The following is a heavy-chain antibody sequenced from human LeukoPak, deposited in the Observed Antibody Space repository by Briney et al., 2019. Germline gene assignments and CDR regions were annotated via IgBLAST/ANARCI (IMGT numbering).Heavy chain of an antibody. CDR1: GYSFTNYW. CDR3: ARLAGRSGANSLYFDY. Sequence: GESLKISCKASGYSFTNYWIAWVRQMPGKGLEWMGFIYPSDSDTRYSPFFQGQVTISADKSISTAYLQWSSLKASDTAMYYCARLAGRSGANSLYFDYWGQGTLVTVSS. CDR2: IYPSDSDT. J-gene: IGHJ4*02. V-gene: IGHV5-51*01. D-gene: IGHD4/OR15-4a*01.